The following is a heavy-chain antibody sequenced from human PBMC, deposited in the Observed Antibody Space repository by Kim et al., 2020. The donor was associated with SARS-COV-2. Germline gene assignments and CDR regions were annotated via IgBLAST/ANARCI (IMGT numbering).Heavy chain of an antibody. D-gene: IGHD3-22*01. V-gene: IGHV3-30-3*01. CDR2: ISYDGSNK. Sequence: GGSLRLSCAASGFTFSSYAMHWVRQAPGKGLEWVAVISYDGSNKYYADSVKGRFTISRDNSTNTLYLQMNSLRAEDTAVYYCARAHGGIVVADAFDIWGQGTMVTVSS. CDR3: ARAHGGIVVADAFDI. CDR1: GFTFSSYA. J-gene: IGHJ3*02.